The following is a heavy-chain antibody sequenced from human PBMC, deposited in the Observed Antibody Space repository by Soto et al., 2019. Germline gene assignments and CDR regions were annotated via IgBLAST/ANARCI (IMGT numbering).Heavy chain of an antibody. CDR3: ARDQITGTTRAWFDP. CDR2: IILIFGTA. Sequence: SVKVSCKAPGGTFSSYAISWVRQAPGQGLEWMGGIILIFGTANYAQKFQGRVTITADESTSTAYMELSSLRSEDTAVYYCARDQITGTTRAWFDPWGQGTLVTVSS. CDR1: GGTFSSYA. D-gene: IGHD1-7*01. V-gene: IGHV1-69*13. J-gene: IGHJ5*02.